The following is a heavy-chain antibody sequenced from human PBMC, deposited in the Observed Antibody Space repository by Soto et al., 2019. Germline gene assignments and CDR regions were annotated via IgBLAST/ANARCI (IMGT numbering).Heavy chain of an antibody. V-gene: IGHV5-10-1*01. CDR1: GYGFTNHW. CDR2: IDPSDSYI. J-gene: IGHJ4*02. Sequence: GESLKISCQTSGYGFTNHWITWVRQMPGKGLEWMGKIDPSDSYIDFSPSFRGHVTISADKSITTVFLQWSSLKASDTAIYFCARQPTPGTLDYWGQGTMGTVS. CDR3: ARQPTPGTLDY. D-gene: IGHD3-10*01.